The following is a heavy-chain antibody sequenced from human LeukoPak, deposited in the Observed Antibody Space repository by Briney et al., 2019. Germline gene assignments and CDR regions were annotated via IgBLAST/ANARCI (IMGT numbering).Heavy chain of an antibody. J-gene: IGHJ4*02. CDR1: GYTFTSYG. CDR3: AREPGPLAYCGGDCYSLDY. CDR2: ISAYNGNT. D-gene: IGHD2-21*02. V-gene: IGHV1-18*01. Sequence: AASVKVSCKASGYTFTSYGISWVRQAPGQGLEWMGWISAYNGNTNYAQKLQGRVTMTTDTSTSTAYMELRSLRSDDTAVYYCAREPGPLAYCGGDCYSLDYWGQGTLVTVSS.